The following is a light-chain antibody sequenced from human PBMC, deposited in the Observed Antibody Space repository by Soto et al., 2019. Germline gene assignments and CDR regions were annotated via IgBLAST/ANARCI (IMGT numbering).Light chain of an antibody. V-gene: IGKV3-15*01. CDR2: RAS. J-gene: IGKJ1*01. Sequence: ELVMTQSPATLSVSPGERATLSCRASQGVGSDLAWYHQKPGQAPMLLIYRASTRATGIPARFSGSGSGTEFALTVSSLQSEDLAVYYCQQYNNWPPWTFGQGSKVEIK. CDR1: QGVGSD. CDR3: QQYNNWPPWT.